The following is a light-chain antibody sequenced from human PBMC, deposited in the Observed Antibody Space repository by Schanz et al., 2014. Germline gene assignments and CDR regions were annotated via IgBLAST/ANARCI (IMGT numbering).Light chain of an antibody. CDR3: QQYFSYSGT. V-gene: IGKV1-5*01. Sequence: DIQMTQSPSTLSASVGARVTITCRASQRISHWLAWYQQKPGKAPKLLIYDASNLQSEVPSRFSGSGSGTEFTLTISRLHPDDFATYYCQQYFSYSGTFGQGTKVEI. CDR1: QRISHW. CDR2: DAS. J-gene: IGKJ1*01.